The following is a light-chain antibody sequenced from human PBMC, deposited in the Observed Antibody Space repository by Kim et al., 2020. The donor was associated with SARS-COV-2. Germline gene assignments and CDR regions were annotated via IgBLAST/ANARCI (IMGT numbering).Light chain of an antibody. J-gene: IGKJ1*01. CDR2: ASS. V-gene: IGKV1-16*02. CDR3: QQYLSYPLT. CDR1: QNVSNF. Sequence: ASVGDSVTITCRASQNVSNFLAWFQQRPGEAPKSLIYASSSLRSGVPSHFSGSGSGTDFTLTISSLQPEDFATYYCQQYLSYPLTFGQGTKVDIK.